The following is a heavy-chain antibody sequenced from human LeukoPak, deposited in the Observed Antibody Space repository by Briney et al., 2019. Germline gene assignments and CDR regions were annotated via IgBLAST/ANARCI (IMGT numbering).Heavy chain of an antibody. D-gene: IGHD3-10*01. CDR2: IYYSGST. CDR1: GGSISSNSYY. CDR3: ARSGWFGEASTL. Sequence: PSETLSLTCAVSGGSISSNSYYWGWIRQPPGKGLEWIGSIYYSGSTYYNPSLKSRVTISVDTSKNQFSLKLSSVTAADTAVYYCARSGWFGEASTLWGQGTLVTVSS. V-gene: IGHV4-39*01. J-gene: IGHJ4*02.